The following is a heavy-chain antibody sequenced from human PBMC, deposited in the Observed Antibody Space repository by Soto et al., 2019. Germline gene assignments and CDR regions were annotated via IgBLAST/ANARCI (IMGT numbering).Heavy chain of an antibody. J-gene: IGHJ6*02. D-gene: IGHD6-13*01. Sequence: PSETLSLTCAVSGGSISSSNWWSWVRQPPGKGLEWIGEIYHSGSTNYNPSLKSRVTISVDKSKNQFPLKLSSVTAADTAVYYCARAKSIAAAGTNYYYGMDVWGQGTTVTVSS. V-gene: IGHV4-4*02. CDR2: IYHSGST. CDR1: GGSISSSNW. CDR3: ARAKSIAAAGTNYYYGMDV.